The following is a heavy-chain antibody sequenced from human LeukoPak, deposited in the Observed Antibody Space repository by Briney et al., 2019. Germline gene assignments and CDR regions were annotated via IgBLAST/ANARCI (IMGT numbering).Heavy chain of an antibody. V-gene: IGHV3-30*03. Sequence: GRSLRLSCAASGFTFSSYGMHWVRQAPGKGLEWVAVISYDGSNKYYADSVKGRFTISRDNSKNTLYLQMNSLRDEDTAVYYCAITYRLNYDYVWGSYPSDAFDIWGQGTMVTVSS. CDR2: ISYDGSNK. D-gene: IGHD3-16*02. J-gene: IGHJ3*02. CDR1: GFTFSSYG. CDR3: AITYRLNYDYVWGSYPSDAFDI.